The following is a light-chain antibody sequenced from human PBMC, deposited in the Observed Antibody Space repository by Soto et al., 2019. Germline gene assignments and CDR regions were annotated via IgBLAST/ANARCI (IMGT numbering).Light chain of an antibody. J-gene: IGKJ1*01. CDR3: QQYGSSVWT. CDR1: QSVSTSY. Sequence: ESVLTKAPGTLSLSPGERATLSCRASQSVSTSYLAWYQQKPGQAPRLLIYAASSRATGIPDRFSGSGSGTDFTLTISRLEPEDFAVYYCQQYGSSVWTFGQGTKVEIK. CDR2: AAS. V-gene: IGKV3-20*01.